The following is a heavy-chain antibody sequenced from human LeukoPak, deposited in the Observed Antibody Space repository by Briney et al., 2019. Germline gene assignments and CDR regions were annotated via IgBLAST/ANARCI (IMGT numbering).Heavy chain of an antibody. V-gene: IGHV3-30-3*01. Sequence: GGSLRFSCAASGFTFSSYAMHWVRQAPGKGLEWVAVISYDGSNKYYADSVKGRFTISRDNSKNTLYLQMNSLRAEDTAVYYCARDMTTLYGMDVWGQGTTVTVSS. CDR1: GFTFSSYA. J-gene: IGHJ6*02. CDR2: ISYDGSNK. CDR3: ARDMTTLYGMDV. D-gene: IGHD4-11*01.